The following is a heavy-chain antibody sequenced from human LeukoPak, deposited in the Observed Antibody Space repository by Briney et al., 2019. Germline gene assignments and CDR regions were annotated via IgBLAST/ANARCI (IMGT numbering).Heavy chain of an antibody. CDR3: AREERADYDFWSGYAGNWYFDF. J-gene: IGHJ2*01. V-gene: IGHV4-59*12. CDR1: GGSISNYY. CDR2: VYYTGTT. Sequence: SETLSLTCSVSGGSISNYYWSWIRQPPGKGLEWIGHVYYTGTTNYNPSLQSRVTISVDTSKNQLSLKLTPVTAADTAVYYCAREERADYDFWSGYAGNWYFDFWGRGTLVTVSS. D-gene: IGHD3-3*01.